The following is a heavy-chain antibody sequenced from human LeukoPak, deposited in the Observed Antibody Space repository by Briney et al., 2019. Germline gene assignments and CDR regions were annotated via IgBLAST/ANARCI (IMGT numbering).Heavy chain of an antibody. V-gene: IGHV5-51*01. J-gene: IGHJ4*02. Sequence: GESLKISCKGSGYSINNYWIGWVRQMPGKGLEWMGTIYPADSDIRYSPSFQGQVTISADKSISTAYLQWSSLKASDTAMYYCARQGQLVDYFDYWGQGTLVTVSS. CDR1: GYSINNYW. CDR2: IYPADSDI. CDR3: ARQGQLVDYFDY. D-gene: IGHD6-6*01.